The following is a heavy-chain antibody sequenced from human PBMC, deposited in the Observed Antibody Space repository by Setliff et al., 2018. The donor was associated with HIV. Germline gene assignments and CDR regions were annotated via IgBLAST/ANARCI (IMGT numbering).Heavy chain of an antibody. D-gene: IGHD2-8*02. CDR1: GGSFSDYY. Sequence: KPSETLSLTCAVYGGSFSDYYWSWIRQPPGKGLEWIGEINHSGRTIQSPSLGSRVTISIDTSKNQFSLKLSSVSAADTAVYYCARVSKTYWYSIFRNYYYHMDVWGKGTTVTVSS. J-gene: IGHJ6*03. CDR3: ARVSKTYWYSIFRNYYYHMDV. V-gene: IGHV4-34*01. CDR2: INHSGRT.